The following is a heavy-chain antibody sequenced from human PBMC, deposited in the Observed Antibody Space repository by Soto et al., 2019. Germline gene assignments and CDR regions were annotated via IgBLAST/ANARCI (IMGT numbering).Heavy chain of an antibody. CDR2: VSYDGKNK. D-gene: IGHD1-26*01. CDR1: GFTFRLYG. CDR3: AKGREEVAVQDR. Sequence: QVQLVESGGGVVQPGRSRTLSCAASGFTFRLYGMHWVRQAPGKGLEWVAAVSYDGKNKWYGDSVKGRFTISRDNSKNTVFLQMNSLRTEDTAVYYCAKGREEVAVQDRWGQGILVTVSS. J-gene: IGHJ1*01. V-gene: IGHV3-30*18.